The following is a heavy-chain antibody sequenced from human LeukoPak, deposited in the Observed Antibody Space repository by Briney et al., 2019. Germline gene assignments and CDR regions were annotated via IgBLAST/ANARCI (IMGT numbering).Heavy chain of an antibody. J-gene: IGHJ4*02. CDR3: ARDGGYYYDSSGKDY. V-gene: IGHV1-2*06. CDR2: INPNSGGT. Sequence: ASVKVSCKASGYTFTGYFMHWVRQAPGQGLEWMGRINPNSGGTNYAQKFQGRVTMTRDTSISTAYMELSRLRSDDTAVYYCARDGGYYYDSSGKDYWGQGTPVTVSS. CDR1: GYTFTGYF. D-gene: IGHD3-22*01.